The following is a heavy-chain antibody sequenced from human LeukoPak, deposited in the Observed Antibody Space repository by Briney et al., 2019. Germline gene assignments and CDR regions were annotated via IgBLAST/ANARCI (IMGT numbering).Heavy chain of an antibody. D-gene: IGHD3-10*01. J-gene: IGHJ4*02. CDR2: IYYSGST. CDR3: ARGGPRPKYYD. Sequence: PSQTLSLTCTVSGGSISSGDYYWSWLRQPQGKGMEWIGYIYYSGSTYYNPSRKSRVTISVDTSKNQFSLKLSSVTAADTAVCYCARGGPRPKYYDWGQGTLVTVSS. CDR1: GGSISSGDYY. V-gene: IGHV4-30-4*01.